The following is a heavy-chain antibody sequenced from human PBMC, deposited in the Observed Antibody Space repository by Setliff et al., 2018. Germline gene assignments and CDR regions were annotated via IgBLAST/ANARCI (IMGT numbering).Heavy chain of an antibody. CDR3: AREEGPTTDPRKNFDS. CDR2: INPSSGVT. D-gene: IGHD1-1*01. V-gene: IGHV1-46*01. J-gene: IGHJ5*01. CDR1: GYTFTINN. Sequence: ASVKVSCKASGYTFTINNLHWVRQAPGQGLEWMGVINPSSGVTIYAQRIQGRVTMARDTSTSTVYMELSSLTSEGTAVYYCAREEGPTTDPRKNFDSWGQGAPVTVS.